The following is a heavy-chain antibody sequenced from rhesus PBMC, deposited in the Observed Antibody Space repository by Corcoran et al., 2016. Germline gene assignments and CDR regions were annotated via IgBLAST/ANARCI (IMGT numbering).Heavy chain of an antibody. D-gene: IGHD3-16*01. CDR1: GGSFSSYW. CDR2: MSG. V-gene: IGHV4-80*01. J-gene: IGHJ6*01. Sequence: QVQLQASGTGLVKPSATLSLTCAVSGGSFSSYWWSWIRQPPGQGLEWIGEMSGSYNPSPKSRDTSSKAASKNQSALELSSVTAADTAVYYCARYPEFSGSYYFGFYGLDSWGQGVVVTVSS. CDR3: ARYPEFSGSYYFGFYGLDS.